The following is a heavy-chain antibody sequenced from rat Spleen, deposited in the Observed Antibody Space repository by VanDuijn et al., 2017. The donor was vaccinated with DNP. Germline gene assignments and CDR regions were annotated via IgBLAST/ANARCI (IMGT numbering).Heavy chain of an antibody. CDR1: GFTFSNYG. V-gene: IGHV5-27*01. Sequence: EVQLVESGGGLVQPGRSLKLSCAASGFTFSNYGMAWVRQAPTKGLEWVASLSTGGGSTYYRDSVKGRFTISRDNAKSTLYLQMDSLRSEDTATYYCTTVYYSGDYFDYWGQGVMVTVSS. D-gene: IGHD1-1*01. CDR2: LSTGGGST. J-gene: IGHJ2*01. CDR3: TTVYYSGDYFDY.